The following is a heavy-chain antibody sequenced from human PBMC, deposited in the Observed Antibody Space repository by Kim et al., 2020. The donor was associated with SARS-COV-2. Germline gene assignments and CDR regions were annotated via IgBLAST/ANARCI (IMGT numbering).Heavy chain of an antibody. CDR1: GYSFTSYW. J-gene: IGHJ6*02. D-gene: IGHD2-15*01. CDR3: ARSLIVDHSYYDYGMDV. CDR2: IYPGDSDT. V-gene: IGHV5-51*01. Sequence: GESLKISCKGSGYSFTSYWIGWVRQMPGKGLEWMGIIYPGDSDTRYSPSFQGQVTISADKSISTAYLQWSSLKASDTAMYYCARSLIVDHSYYDYGMDVWGQGTTVTVSS.